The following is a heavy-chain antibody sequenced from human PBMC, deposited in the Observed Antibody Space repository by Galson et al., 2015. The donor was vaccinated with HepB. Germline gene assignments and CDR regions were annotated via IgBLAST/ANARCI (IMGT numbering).Heavy chain of an antibody. Sequence: SLRLSCAASGFTFSSYDLYWVRQAPGKGLEWVAVISYDGSKTYADSVKGRFTISRDNSKSTLYLQMSSLRAEDTAVYYCAVHTADGESTFDFWGQGTLVTVSS. V-gene: IGHV3-30-3*01. D-gene: IGHD4-17*01. CDR1: GFTFSSYD. CDR3: AVHTADGESTFDF. CDR2: ISYDGSK. J-gene: IGHJ4*02.